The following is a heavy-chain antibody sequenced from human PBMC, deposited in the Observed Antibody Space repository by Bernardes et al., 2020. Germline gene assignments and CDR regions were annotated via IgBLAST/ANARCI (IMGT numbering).Heavy chain of an antibody. V-gene: IGHV4-61*01. CDR1: EGSVSSGSYY. Sequence: EPMSLTYTVAEGSVSSGSYYWSCILQPPGKGLEWIGYIYYSGSTNYNPSLKSRVTISVDTSKNQFSLKLSSVTAADTAVYYCARARFRYCSGGSCYSYDYWGQGTLVTVSS. J-gene: IGHJ4*02. D-gene: IGHD2-15*01. CDR3: ARARFRYCSGGSCYSYDY. CDR2: IYYSGST.